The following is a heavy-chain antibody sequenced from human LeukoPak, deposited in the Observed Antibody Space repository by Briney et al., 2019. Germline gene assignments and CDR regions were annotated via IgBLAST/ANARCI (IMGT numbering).Heavy chain of an antibody. CDR1: GYSFTGYY. Sequence: ASVKVSCKASGYSFTGYYMHWVRQAPGQGLEWMGWINPHSGDTGYAQKFQGRVTMTRDMSITTTYIELTRLRSDDTVFYYCARWDGYSSSPDYWGQGSLVTVSS. J-gene: IGHJ4*02. D-gene: IGHD6-13*01. CDR2: INPHSGDT. CDR3: ARWDGYSSSPDY. V-gene: IGHV1-2*02.